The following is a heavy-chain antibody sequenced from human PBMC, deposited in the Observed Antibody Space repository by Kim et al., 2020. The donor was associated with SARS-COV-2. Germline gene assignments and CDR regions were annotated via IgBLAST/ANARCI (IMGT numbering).Heavy chain of an antibody. CDR3: ARGPYSGYDFGIMVDY. Sequence: SETLSLTCAVYGGSFSDYYWTWIRQPPGKGLEWIGEINHSGSTNYNPSLKSRVTISVDTSKKQFSLKLSSVTAADTAVYYCARGPYSGYDFGIMVDYWGQGTLVTVSS. CDR1: GGSFSDYY. J-gene: IGHJ4*02. D-gene: IGHD5-12*01. CDR2: INHSGST. V-gene: IGHV4-34*01.